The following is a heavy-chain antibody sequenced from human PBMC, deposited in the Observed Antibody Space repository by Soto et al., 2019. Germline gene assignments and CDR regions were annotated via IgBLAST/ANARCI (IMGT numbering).Heavy chain of an antibody. Sequence: QVQLQESGPGLVKPSQTLSLTCTVSGGSISSGGYYWSWIRQHPGKGLEWIGYIYYSGSTYYNPSLKSRVTXSXXTSKNQFSLKLSSVTAADTAVYCCARVGGINWFDPWGQGTLVTVSS. D-gene: IGHD3-16*01. J-gene: IGHJ5*02. V-gene: IGHV4-31*03. CDR3: ARVGGINWFDP. CDR1: GGSISSGGYY. CDR2: IYYSGST.